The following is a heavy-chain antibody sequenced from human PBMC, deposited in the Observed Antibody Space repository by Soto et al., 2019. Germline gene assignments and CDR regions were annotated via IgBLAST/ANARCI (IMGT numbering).Heavy chain of an antibody. CDR2: IYYSGST. D-gene: IGHD2-2*01. V-gene: IGHV4-31*03. Sequence: SETLSLTCTVSGGSISSGGYYWSWIRQHPGKGLEWIGYIYYSGSTYYNPSLKSRVTISVDTSKNQFSLKLSSVTAADTAVYYCARNVVPAAIGYNWFDPWGQGTLV. CDR1: GGSISSGGYY. CDR3: ARNVVPAAIGYNWFDP. J-gene: IGHJ5*02.